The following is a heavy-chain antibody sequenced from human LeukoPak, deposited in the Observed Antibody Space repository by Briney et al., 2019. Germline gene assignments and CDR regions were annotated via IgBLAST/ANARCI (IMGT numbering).Heavy chain of an antibody. CDR3: ARGTDSGYSYGLDY. V-gene: IGHV3-66*01. Sequence: GGSLRLSCVASGFTVRSHYMSWVRQAPGKGLEWVSVIYSGGSTYYADSVKGRFTTSRDNSKNTLYLQMNSLRAEDTAVYYCARGTDSGYSYGLDYWGQGTLVTVSS. J-gene: IGHJ4*02. CDR1: GFTVRSHY. D-gene: IGHD5-18*01. CDR2: IYSGGST.